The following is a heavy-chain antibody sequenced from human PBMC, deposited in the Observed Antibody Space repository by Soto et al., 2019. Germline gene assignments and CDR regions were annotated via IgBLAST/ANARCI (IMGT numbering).Heavy chain of an antibody. CDR2: IYDTGST. D-gene: IGHD3-22*01. J-gene: IGHJ6*02. CDR1: GSDITTYY. Sequence: PSETLSLTCTVSGSDITTYYWSWLRQSPGKGLEWIGHIYDTGSTTYNPSLKSRVTISVEKSKNQFSLKLSSVTAADTAVYYCARETRGNYYDSSGYYFGLVYYYYGMGVWGQGTTVTVSS. V-gene: IGHV4-59*12. CDR3: ARETRGNYYDSSGYYFGLVYYYYGMGV.